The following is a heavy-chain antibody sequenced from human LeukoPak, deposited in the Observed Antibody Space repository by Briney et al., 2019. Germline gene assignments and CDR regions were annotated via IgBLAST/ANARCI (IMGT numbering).Heavy chain of an antibody. D-gene: IGHD6-19*01. CDR1: GFNFDDYA. CDR3: VKGLGIQSGGWYFFDP. Sequence: GGSLRLSCVASGFNFDDYAMHWVRQAPGKGLEWVSGIIWNGGNLGYADSVEGRFTISRDKAKNSLFLQMDSLSADDTALYFCVKGLGIQSGGWYFFDPWGLGTLVPVSS. CDR2: IIWNGGNL. J-gene: IGHJ5*02. V-gene: IGHV3-9*01.